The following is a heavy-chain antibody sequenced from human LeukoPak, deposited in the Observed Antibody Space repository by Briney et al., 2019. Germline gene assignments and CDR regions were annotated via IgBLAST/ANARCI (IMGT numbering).Heavy chain of an antibody. CDR1: GGSISSSSYY. Sequence: SETLSLTCTVSGGSISSSSYYWGWIRQPPGKGLERIGSIYYSGSTYYNPSLKSRVTISVDTSKNQFSLKLSSVTAADTAVYYCARLDGSAKATVVTLGAFDIWGQGTMVTVSS. J-gene: IGHJ3*02. CDR3: ARLDGSAKATVVTLGAFDI. D-gene: IGHD4-23*01. CDR2: IYYSGST. V-gene: IGHV4-39*01.